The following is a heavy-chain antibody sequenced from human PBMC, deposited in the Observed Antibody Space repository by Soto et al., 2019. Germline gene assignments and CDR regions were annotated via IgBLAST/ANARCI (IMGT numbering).Heavy chain of an antibody. CDR2: IYPGDSDI. D-gene: IGHD2-2*01. V-gene: IGHV5-51*01. Sequence: GESLKISCKASGYSFNNFWIGWVRQMPGKGLEWMGIIYPGDSDIRYSPSFQGQVTISADKSINTAYLQWSALKASDTAIYYCARLKIGGTSAAPFDSWGQGTLVTVSS. CDR3: ARLKIGGTSAAPFDS. CDR1: GYSFNNFW. J-gene: IGHJ5*01.